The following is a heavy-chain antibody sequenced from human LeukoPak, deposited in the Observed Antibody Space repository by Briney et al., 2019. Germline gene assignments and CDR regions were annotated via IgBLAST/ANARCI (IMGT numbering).Heavy chain of an antibody. D-gene: IGHD1-26*01. V-gene: IGHV1-8*01. J-gene: IGHJ6*02. Sequence: ASVNVSCKASGYTFTRYDINWVRQATGQGLEWMGWMNPNSGNTGYAQKFQGRVTMTRNTSISTAYMELSSLRSEDTAVYYCARGALVPIGDYYYYGMDVWGQGTTVTVSS. CDR1: GYTFTRYD. CDR3: ARGALVPIGDYYYYGMDV. CDR2: MNPNSGNT.